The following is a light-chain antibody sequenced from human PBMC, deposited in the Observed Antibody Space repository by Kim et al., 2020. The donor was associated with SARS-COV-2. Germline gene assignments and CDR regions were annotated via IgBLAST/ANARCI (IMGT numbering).Light chain of an antibody. Sequence: PGERATLSCRASQSVRSYLGWYRQKPGQAPRLLIYDTSNRAPGIPARFSGSGSGTDFTLTISSLEPEDFAIYYCQQRSDWPLTFGGGTKVDI. J-gene: IGKJ4*01. CDR3: QQRSDWPLT. CDR1: QSVRSY. CDR2: DTS. V-gene: IGKV3-11*01.